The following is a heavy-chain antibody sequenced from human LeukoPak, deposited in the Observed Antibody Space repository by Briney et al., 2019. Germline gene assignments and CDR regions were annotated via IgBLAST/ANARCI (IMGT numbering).Heavy chain of an antibody. D-gene: IGHD2-15*01. CDR1: GGTFSGYA. V-gene: IGHV1-69*05. CDR2: IIPIFGTA. CDR3: ARSYIVVVVAANAGAFDI. Sequence: ASVKVSCKASGGTFSGYAISWVRQAPGQGLEWMGRIIPIFGTANYAQKFQGRVTITTDESTSTAYMELSSLRSEDTAVYYCARSYIVVVVAANAGAFDIWGQGTMVTVS. J-gene: IGHJ3*02.